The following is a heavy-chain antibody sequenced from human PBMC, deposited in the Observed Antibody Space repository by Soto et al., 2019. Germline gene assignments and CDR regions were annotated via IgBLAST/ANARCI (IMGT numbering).Heavy chain of an antibody. CDR3: TTTGNQLLRSNDY. D-gene: IGHD2-2*01. J-gene: IGHJ4*02. CDR2: IKSKTDGGTT. V-gene: IGHV3-15*01. CDR1: GFTFSNAW. Sequence: PGGSLRLSCAASGFTFSNAWMSCVRQAPGKGLEWVGRIKSKTDGGTTDYAAPVKGRFTISRDDSKNTLYLQMNSLKTEDTAVYYCTTTGNQLLRSNDYWGQGTLVTVSS.